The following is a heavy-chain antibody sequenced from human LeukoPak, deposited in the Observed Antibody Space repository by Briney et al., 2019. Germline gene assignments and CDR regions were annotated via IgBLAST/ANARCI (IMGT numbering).Heavy chain of an antibody. D-gene: IGHD6-19*01. CDR3: ARDGDIAVATAPYYFDY. CDR2: ITGGSTTK. CDR1: GFTFSDYY. V-gene: IGHV3-11*06. J-gene: IGHJ4*02. Sequence: GGSLRLSCAASGFTFSDYYMSWIRQAPGKGLEWVSYITGGSTTKNYADSVKGRFTISRDNAKNSLYLQMNSLRAEDTAIYYCARDGDIAVATAPYYFDYWGQGILVTVSS.